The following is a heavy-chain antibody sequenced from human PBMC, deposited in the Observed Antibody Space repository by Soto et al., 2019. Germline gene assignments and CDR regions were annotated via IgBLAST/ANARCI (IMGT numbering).Heavy chain of an antibody. J-gene: IGHJ6*01. CDR3: ARGPIVVVPAARSYYFYGMYV. D-gene: IGHD2-2*01. Sequence: QVQLVQSGAEVQKPGSSVKVSCKASGGTFSSYAIRWVRQAPGQGLEWMGGIIPIFGTANYAQKFQGSVTITADESTSTAYMELISLRSEDTAVYYFARGPIVVVPAARSYYFYGMYVGGQGTTVTVSS. V-gene: IGHV1-69*01. CDR2: IIPIFGTA. CDR1: GGTFSSYA.